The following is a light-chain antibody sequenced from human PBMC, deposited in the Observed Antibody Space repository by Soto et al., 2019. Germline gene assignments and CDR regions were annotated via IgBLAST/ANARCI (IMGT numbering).Light chain of an antibody. CDR3: SSYTSSDTVV. J-gene: IGLJ3*02. V-gene: IGLV2-14*01. CDR2: DVT. CDR1: SSDVGAYNY. Sequence: ALTQPASVSGSPGQSITISCTGTSSDVGAYNYVSWYQQHPGKAPKLLIYDVTNRPSGVSNRFSGSKSGNTASLTISGLQAEDEADYYCSSYTSSDTVVFGGGTKLTVL.